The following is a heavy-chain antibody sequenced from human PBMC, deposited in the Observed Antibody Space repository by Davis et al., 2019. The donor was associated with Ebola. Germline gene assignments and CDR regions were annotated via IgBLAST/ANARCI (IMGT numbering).Heavy chain of an antibody. CDR1: GFTFSDYY. Sequence: GESLKISCAASGFTFSDYYMSWIRQAPGKGLEWVSYISSRSSYTDYADSVKGRFTISRDNAKNSLYLQMNSLRAEDTGVYYCAREGPYSGYGQDFDYWGQGTLVTVSS. CDR3: AREGPYSGYGQDFDY. J-gene: IGHJ4*02. CDR2: ISSRSSYT. D-gene: IGHD5-12*01. V-gene: IGHV3-11*06.